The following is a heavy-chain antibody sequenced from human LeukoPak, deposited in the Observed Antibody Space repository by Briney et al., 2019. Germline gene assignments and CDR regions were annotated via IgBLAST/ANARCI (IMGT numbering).Heavy chain of an antibody. D-gene: IGHD2-15*01. CDR1: GGFISSGGSSSSHF. CDR2: VHYGGST. V-gene: IGHV4-61*01. Sequence: SETLTLTCTVSGGFISSGGSSSSHFWTWIRQTPGKGLEWIGFVHYGGSTNYNPSLKSRVTILLDTSENQFSLKLSSVTAADTAVYYCTRRVVRNPYYGMDVWGQGTTVTVSS. J-gene: IGHJ6*02. CDR3: TRRVVRNPYYGMDV.